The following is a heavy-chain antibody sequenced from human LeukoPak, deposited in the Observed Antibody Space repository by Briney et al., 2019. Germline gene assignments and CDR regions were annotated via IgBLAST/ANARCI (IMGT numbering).Heavy chain of an antibody. CDR3: GRDHVYGGADY. D-gene: IGHD4-23*01. CDR2: ISGDGFTT. J-gene: IGHJ4*02. CDR1: GFTFYRFA. V-gene: IGHV3-43*02. Sequence: GGSLRLSCAASGFTFYRFAMHWVRQAPGKGLEWVSLISGDGFTTYYVDSVKGRFTMSRDNSKNSLYLQMKSLRTEDTALYYCGRDHVYGGADYWGQGTLVTVSS.